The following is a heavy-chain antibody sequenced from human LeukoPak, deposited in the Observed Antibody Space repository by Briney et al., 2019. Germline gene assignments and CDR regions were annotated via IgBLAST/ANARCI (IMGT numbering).Heavy chain of an antibody. Sequence: SETLSLTCAVYGGSFSGYYWSWIRQPPGKGLEWIGEINHSGSTNYNPSLKSRVTISVDTSKNQFSLKLSSVTAADTAVYYCARRVDWGSAWYFDLWGRGTLVTVSS. CDR3: ARRVDWGSAWYFDL. CDR1: GGSFSGYY. D-gene: IGHD7-27*01. J-gene: IGHJ2*01. V-gene: IGHV4-34*01. CDR2: INHSGST.